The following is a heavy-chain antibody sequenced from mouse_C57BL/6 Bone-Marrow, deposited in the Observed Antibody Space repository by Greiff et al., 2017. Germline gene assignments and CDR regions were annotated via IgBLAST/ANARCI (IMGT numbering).Heavy chain of an antibody. CDR2: IYPGSGNT. D-gene: IGHD2-5*01. J-gene: IGHJ1*03. CDR1: GYSFPIYS. CDR3: ASPSYYSNWYFDV. Sequence: QVQLQQSGPELVKPGASVKISCKASGYSFPIYSIHWVKQRPGQGLEWIGWIYPGSGNTKYNEKFKGKATLTADTSSSTAYMQLSSLTSEDSAVYYCASPSYYSNWYFDVWGTGTTVTVSS. V-gene: IGHV1-66*01.